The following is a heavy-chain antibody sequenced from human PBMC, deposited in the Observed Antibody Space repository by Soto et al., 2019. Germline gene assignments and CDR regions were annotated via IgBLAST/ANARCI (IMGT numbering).Heavy chain of an antibody. CDR1: GDTFNFYS. CDR3: ARIYGSGYRAFDY. D-gene: IGHD3-10*01. Sequence: QVQLVQSGAEVKRPGSSVKVSCKASGDTFNFYSINWVRQAPGLGLGWMGSVTPIVSMSTYAQKFQGRVTMTADKATSPADMELSSLRPEDTAIYDCARIYGSGYRAFDYWGQGALVTVAS. V-gene: IGHV1-69*02. J-gene: IGHJ4*02. CDR2: VTPIVSMS.